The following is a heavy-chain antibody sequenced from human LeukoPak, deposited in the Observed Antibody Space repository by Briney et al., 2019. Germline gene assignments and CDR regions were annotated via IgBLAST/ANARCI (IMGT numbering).Heavy chain of an antibody. D-gene: IGHD7-27*01. CDR3: ARHNLGSFDI. CDR1: GFTFSNYW. J-gene: IGHJ3*02. V-gene: IGHV3-7*04. CDR2: IKRDGSEK. Sequence: PGESLRLSCAASGFTFSNYWMNWVRQAPGKGLEWVANIKRDGSEKYYMDSVKGRFTISRDNAKNSLYLQMNSLRVEDTAVYYCARHNLGSFDIWGQGTMVTVSP.